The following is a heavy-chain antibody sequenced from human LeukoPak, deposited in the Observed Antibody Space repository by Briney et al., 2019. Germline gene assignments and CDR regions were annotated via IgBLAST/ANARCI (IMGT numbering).Heavy chain of an antibody. D-gene: IGHD6-19*01. CDR3: ARRAVPENYFDY. J-gene: IGHJ4*02. CDR2: IYYSGST. Sequence: SETLSLTYTVSGGSISSYYWSWVRQPPGKGLEWIGYIYYSGSTTYNPSLKSRVTISVDTSKNQFSLNLYSVTAADAAVYYCARRAVPENYFDYWGQGTLVTVSS. V-gene: IGHV4-59*08. CDR1: GGSISSYY.